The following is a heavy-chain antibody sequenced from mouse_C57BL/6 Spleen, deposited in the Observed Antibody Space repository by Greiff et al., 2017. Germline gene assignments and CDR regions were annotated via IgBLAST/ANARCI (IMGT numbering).Heavy chain of an antibody. CDR1: GYSFTDYN. CDR2: INPNYGTT. Sequence: VQLQQSGPELVKPGASVKISCKASGYSFTDYNMNWVKQTNGKRLEWIGVINPNYGTTSYNQKFKGKATLTVDQSSSTAYMQLNSLTSEDSAVIYCAREELRRGGWYFDVWGTGTTVTVSS. V-gene: IGHV1-39*01. J-gene: IGHJ1*03. CDR3: AREELRRGGWYFDV. D-gene: IGHD2-4*01.